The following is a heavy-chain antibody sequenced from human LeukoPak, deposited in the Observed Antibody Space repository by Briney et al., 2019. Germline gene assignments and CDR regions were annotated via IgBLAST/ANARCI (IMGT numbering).Heavy chain of an antibody. CDR2: ISGSGGST. V-gene: IGHV3-23*01. J-gene: IGHJ4*02. D-gene: IGHD3-10*01. Sequence: PGGSLRLSCAASGFTFSTYAMSWVRQAPGKGLEWVSAISGSGGSTYYADSVKGRFTISRDNSKNTLYLQMNTLRAEDTAVYYCAKDSRTYYYGPGSYYFDYWGQGTLVTVSS. CDR1: GFTFSTYA. CDR3: AKDSRTYYYGPGSYYFDY.